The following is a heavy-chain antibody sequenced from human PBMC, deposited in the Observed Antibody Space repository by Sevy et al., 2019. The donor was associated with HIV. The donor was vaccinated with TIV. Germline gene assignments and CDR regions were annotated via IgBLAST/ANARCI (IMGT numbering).Heavy chain of an antibody. V-gene: IGHV1-46*01. CDR2: INPSGGST. Sequence: ASVKVSCKAYGYTFTSYYMHWVRQAPGQGLEWMGIINPSGGSTSYAQKFQGRVTMTRDTSTSTVYMELSSLRSEDTAVYYCARGPRGVAIYYYYMDVWGKGTTVTVSS. CDR3: ARGPRGVAIYYYYMDV. J-gene: IGHJ6*03. CDR1: GYTFTSYY.